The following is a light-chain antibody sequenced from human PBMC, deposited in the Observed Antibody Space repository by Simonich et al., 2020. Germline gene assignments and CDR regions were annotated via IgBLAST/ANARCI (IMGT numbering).Light chain of an antibody. CDR2: GAS. V-gene: IGKV3-15*01. Sequence: EIVMTQSPATLSVSPGERATLPCRASQSVSSNLAWYQQKPGQAPRLLIYGASTRATGIPARFSGSGSGTEFTLNISSLQSEDFAVYYCQQYNNWPPYTFGQGTKLEIK. CDR3: QQYNNWPPYT. CDR1: QSVSSN. J-gene: IGKJ2*01.